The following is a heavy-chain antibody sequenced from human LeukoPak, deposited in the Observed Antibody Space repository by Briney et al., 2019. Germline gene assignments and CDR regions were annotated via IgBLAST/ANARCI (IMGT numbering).Heavy chain of an antibody. J-gene: IGHJ4*02. CDR2: IYPGDSDT. CDR1: GYSFTYYW. V-gene: IGHV5-51*01. Sequence: GESLKISCKGSGYSFTYYWIGWVRQMPGKGLEWMGIIYPGDSDTRYRPSFQGQVTISVDKSISTASLQWRSLKASDTAMYYCARQDGNSKYYFDYWGQGTLVTVS. D-gene: IGHD1-1*01. CDR3: ARQDGNSKYYFDY.